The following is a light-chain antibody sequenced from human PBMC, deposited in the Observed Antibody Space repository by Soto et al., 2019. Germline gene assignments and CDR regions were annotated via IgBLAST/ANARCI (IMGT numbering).Light chain of an antibody. CDR1: QSLVHSYGNTY. V-gene: IGKV2-24*01. J-gene: IGKJ1*01. CDR2: RIS. CDR3: VQLSQFPRT. Sequence: DIVMTQTPLSSPVTLGQPASISCRSSQSLVHSYGNTYLSWLQQRPGQPPRLLIYRISNRFSVVPDRFSGSGAGTDFTLKISRVEAEDVGIYSCVQLSQFPRTFGQGTKVEIK.